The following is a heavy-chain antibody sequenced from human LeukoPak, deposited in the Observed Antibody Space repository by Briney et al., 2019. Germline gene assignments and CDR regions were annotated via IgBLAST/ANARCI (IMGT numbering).Heavy chain of an antibody. J-gene: IGHJ4*02. D-gene: IGHD5-18*01. V-gene: IGHV1-69*04. Sequence: ASVKVSCKASGGTFSSYAISWVRQAPGQGLEWMGRIIPILGIANYAQKFQGRVTITADKSTSTAYMELSSLRSEDTAVYYCARDTAMDTPGDYWGQGTLVTVSS. CDR1: GGTFSSYA. CDR3: ARDTAMDTPGDY. CDR2: IIPILGIA.